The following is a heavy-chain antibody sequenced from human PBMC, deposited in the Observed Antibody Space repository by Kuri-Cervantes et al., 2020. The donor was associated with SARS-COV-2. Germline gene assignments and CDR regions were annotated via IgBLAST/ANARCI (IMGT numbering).Heavy chain of an antibody. CDR1: GYTFTSYG. D-gene: IGHD2-21*02. Sequence: ASVKVSCKASGYTFTSYGISWVRQAPGQGLEWMGWISAYNGNTNYAQKPQGRVTMTTDTSTSTAYMELRSLRSDDTAVYYCARGRHIVVVTAIRENYYFDYWGQGTLVTVSS. V-gene: IGHV1-18*04. J-gene: IGHJ4*02. CDR2: ISAYNGNT. CDR3: ARGRHIVVVTAIRENYYFDY.